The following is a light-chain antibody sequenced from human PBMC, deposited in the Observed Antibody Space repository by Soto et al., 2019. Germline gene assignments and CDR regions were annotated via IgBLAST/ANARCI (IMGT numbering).Light chain of an antibody. CDR3: CSYAGSSTYV. CDR2: EVN. V-gene: IGLV2-8*01. J-gene: IGLJ1*01. Sequence: QSVLTQPPSASGSPGQSVTISCTGTSSDVGGYNYVSWFQQHPGKAPKLIIHEVNQRPSGVPDRFSGSKSDNTASLTVSGLQAEDEGTYYCCSYAGSSTYVFGTGTKVTVL. CDR1: SSDVGGYNY.